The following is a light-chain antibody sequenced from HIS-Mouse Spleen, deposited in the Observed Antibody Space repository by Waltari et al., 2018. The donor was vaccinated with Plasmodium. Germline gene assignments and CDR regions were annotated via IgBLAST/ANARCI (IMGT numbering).Light chain of an antibody. J-gene: IGLJ3*02. CDR2: RDS. CDR3: QVWDSSTV. V-gene: IGLV3-9*01. Sequence: SYELTQPLSVSVALGQTARITCGGNNIGRKNVHWYQQKPGQAHVLVIYRDSNRPSGIPERFSGSNSGNTATLTISRAQAGDEADYYCQVWDSSTVFGGGTKLTVL. CDR1: NIGRKN.